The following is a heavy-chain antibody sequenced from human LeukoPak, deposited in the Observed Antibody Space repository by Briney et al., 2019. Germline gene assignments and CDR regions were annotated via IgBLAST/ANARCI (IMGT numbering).Heavy chain of an antibody. J-gene: IGHJ4*02. D-gene: IGHD4-23*01. CDR3: ARIHDYGGKFDY. CDR2: IYSGGST. Sequence: GGSLRLSCAASGFTVSSNYMSWVRQAPGKGLEWVSVIYSGGSTYYADSVKGRFTISRDNSKNTLYLQMNSLRAEDMAVYYCARIHDYGGKFDYWGQGTLVTVSS. V-gene: IGHV3-53*01. CDR1: GFTVSSNY.